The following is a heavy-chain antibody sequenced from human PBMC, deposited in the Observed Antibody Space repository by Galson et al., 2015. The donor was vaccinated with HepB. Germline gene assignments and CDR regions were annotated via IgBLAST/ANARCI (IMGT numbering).Heavy chain of an antibody. CDR2: IIPILGIA. Sequence: SVKVSCKASGGTFSSYAISWVRQAPGQGLEWMGRIIPILGIANYAQKFQGRVTITADKSTSTAYMELSSLRSEDTAVYYCARDPAVYSSSWYDVTDYWGQGTLVTVSS. V-gene: IGHV1-69*04. CDR1: GGTFSSYA. CDR3: ARDPAVYSSSWYDVTDY. D-gene: IGHD6-13*01. J-gene: IGHJ4*02.